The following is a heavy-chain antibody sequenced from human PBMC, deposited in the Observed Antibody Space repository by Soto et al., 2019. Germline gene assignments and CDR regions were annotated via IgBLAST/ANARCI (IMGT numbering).Heavy chain of an antibody. J-gene: IGHJ6*02. CDR1: GGTFSSYA. CDR2: IIPIFGTA. D-gene: IGHD3-10*01. V-gene: IGHV1-69*13. Sequence: SVKGPCKASGGTFSSYAISWVRQAPGQGLEWMGGIIPIFGTANYAQKFQGRVTITADESTSTAYMELSSLRSEDTAVYYCARGTVYFYGPANYRYGIAVWGQGTSVPGSS. CDR3: ARGTVYFYGPANYRYGIAV.